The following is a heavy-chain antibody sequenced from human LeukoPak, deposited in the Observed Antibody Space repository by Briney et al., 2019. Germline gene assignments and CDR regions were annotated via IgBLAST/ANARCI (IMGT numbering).Heavy chain of an antibody. D-gene: IGHD1-26*01. CDR1: GYTLTELS. CDR2: FDPEDGET. CDR3: ATLEWEHPYYFDY. V-gene: IGHV1-24*01. J-gene: IGHJ4*02. Sequence: ASVKVSCKVSGYTLTELSMHWVRQAPGKGLEWMGGFDPEDGETIYAQKFQGRVTMTEDTSTDTAYMELRSLRSEDTAVYYCATLEWEHPYYFDYWGQGTLVTVSS.